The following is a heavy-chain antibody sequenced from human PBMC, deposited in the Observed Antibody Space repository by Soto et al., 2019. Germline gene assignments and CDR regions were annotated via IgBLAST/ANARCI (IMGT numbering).Heavy chain of an antibody. CDR3: ARETRLLTWLVT. CDR1: GATFSSYA. CDR2: IIPIFGTA. V-gene: IGHV1-69*01. Sequence: SVKVFFKASGATFSSYAISWGRNTPRQGLERMGGIIPIFGTANYAQKCQGSVTITADESTSTAYMELTSLRSEAPAVYNCARETRLLTWLVTWGQGALLAASS. J-gene: IGHJ5*01. D-gene: IGHD3-22*01.